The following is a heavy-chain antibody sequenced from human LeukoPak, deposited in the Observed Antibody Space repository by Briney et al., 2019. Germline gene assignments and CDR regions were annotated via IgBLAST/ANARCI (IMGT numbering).Heavy chain of an antibody. CDR1: GGTFSSYA. CDR3: AGESGYRYGSLDY. Sequence: SVKVSCKASGGTFSSYAISWVRQAPGQGLEWMGGIIPIFGTANYAQKFQGRVTITADESTSTAYMELSSLRSEDAAVYYCAGESGYRYGSLDYWGQGTLVTVSS. D-gene: IGHD5-18*01. V-gene: IGHV1-69*01. J-gene: IGHJ4*02. CDR2: IIPIFGTA.